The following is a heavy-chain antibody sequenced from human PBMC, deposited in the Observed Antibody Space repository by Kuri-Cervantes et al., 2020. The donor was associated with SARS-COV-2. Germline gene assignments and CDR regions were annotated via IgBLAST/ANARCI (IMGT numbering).Heavy chain of an antibody. CDR1: GYTFTSYG. V-gene: IGHV1-18*01. CDR3: ARDNSIAARRFDY. D-gene: IGHD6-6*01. CDR2: ISAYNGNT. J-gene: IGHJ4*02. Sequence: ASVKVSCKASGYTFTSYGISWVRQAPGQGLEWMGWISAYNGNTNYAQKLQGRVTMTTDTSTSTVYMELRSLRSDDTAVYYCARDNSIAARRFDYWGQGTLVTVDS.